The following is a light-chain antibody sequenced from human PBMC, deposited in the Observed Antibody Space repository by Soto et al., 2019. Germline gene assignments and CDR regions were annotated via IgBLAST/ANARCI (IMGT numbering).Light chain of an antibody. J-gene: IGKJ4*01. V-gene: IGKV3-15*01. CDR1: QSVSSN. Sequence: EIVMTQSPATLSVSPGERATLSCRASQSVSSNLAWYQQKPGQAPRLLIYDASTRATGIPARFSGSGSGTEFTLTISSLQSEDFAVYYCQQTRSYPSTFGGGTKVEIK. CDR3: QQTRSYPST. CDR2: DAS.